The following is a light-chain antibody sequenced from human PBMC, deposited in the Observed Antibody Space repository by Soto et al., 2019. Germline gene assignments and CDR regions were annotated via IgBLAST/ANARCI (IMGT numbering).Light chain of an antibody. CDR2: DVS. CDR3: SSYTSTSTGV. J-gene: IGLJ1*01. CDR1: SSDVGAYDY. V-gene: IGLV2-14*01. Sequence: QSVLTQPASVSGSPGQSITISCTGASSDVGAYDYVSWYQQHPGKAPKLMIFDVSNRPSGVSNRFSGSKSGNTASLTISVLQAEDEADYYCSSYTSTSTGVFGTGTKVTVL.